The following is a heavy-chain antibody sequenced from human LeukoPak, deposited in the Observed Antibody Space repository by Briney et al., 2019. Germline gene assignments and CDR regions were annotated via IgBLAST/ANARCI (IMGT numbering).Heavy chain of an antibody. CDR3: ARDRIDDFWSHLFDY. D-gene: IGHD3-3*01. Sequence: GASVKVSCKASGYTFTGYYMHWVRQAPGQGLEWMGIINPSGGSTSYAQKFQGRVTMTRDTSTSTVYMELSSLRSEDTAVYYCARDRIDDFWSHLFDYWGQGTLVTVSS. CDR2: INPSGGST. V-gene: IGHV1-46*01. J-gene: IGHJ4*02. CDR1: GYTFTGYY.